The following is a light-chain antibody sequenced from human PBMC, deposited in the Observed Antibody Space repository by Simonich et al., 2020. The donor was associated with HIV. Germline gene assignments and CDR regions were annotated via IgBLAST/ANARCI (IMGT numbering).Light chain of an antibody. Sequence: QSALTQPPSASGSPGQSVTISCTGTSSDVGGYDYVSWYPQHPGKAPKLMIYEVSKRPSGVPDRFSGSKSGNTASLTVSGLQAEDEADYYCCSYAGSRTWVFGGGTKLTVL. CDR3: CSYAGSRTWV. CDR2: EVS. J-gene: IGLJ3*02. V-gene: IGLV2-8*01. CDR1: SSDVGGYDY.